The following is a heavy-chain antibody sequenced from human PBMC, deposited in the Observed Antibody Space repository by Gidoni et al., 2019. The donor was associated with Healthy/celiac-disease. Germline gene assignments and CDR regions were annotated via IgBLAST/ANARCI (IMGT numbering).Heavy chain of an antibody. V-gene: IGHV3-23*01. Sequence: EVQLLESGGGLVQPGGSLRLSCAASGFPFSSYAMSWVRQAPGKGLEWVSAISGSGGSTYYADSVKGRFTISRDNSKNTLYLQMNSLRAEDTAVYYCAKDLKGSGWYPTFDYWGQGTLVTVSS. CDR2: ISGSGGST. D-gene: IGHD6-19*01. CDR3: AKDLKGSGWYPTFDY. CDR1: GFPFSSYA. J-gene: IGHJ4*02.